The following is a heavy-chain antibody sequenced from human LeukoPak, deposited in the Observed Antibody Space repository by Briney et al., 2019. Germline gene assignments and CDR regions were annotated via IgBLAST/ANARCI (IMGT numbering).Heavy chain of an antibody. J-gene: IGHJ4*02. Sequence: GGSLRLSCVASGFTFSRHWMTWVRQAPGKRLEWVANIKPDGSDKYYVDSVKGRFTMSRDNARNSLYLQMDSLRADDTAVYYCARLKGDTSVFDYWGQGTLVTVSS. V-gene: IGHV3-7*03. CDR3: ARLKGDTSVFDY. CDR2: IKPDGSDK. D-gene: IGHD3-16*01. CDR1: GFTFSRHW.